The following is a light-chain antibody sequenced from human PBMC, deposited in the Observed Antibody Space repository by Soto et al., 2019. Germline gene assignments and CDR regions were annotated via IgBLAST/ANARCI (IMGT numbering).Light chain of an antibody. V-gene: IGLV2-11*01. CDR3: CSYAGSYV. CDR2: DVS. J-gene: IGLJ1*01. CDR1: SSDVGGYNY. Sequence: QSVLTQPRSVSGSPGQSVTISCTGTSSDVGGYNYVSWYQQHPGKAPKLMIYDVSKRPSGVPDRFSGSKSGNTASLTISGLQAEDEADYYCCSYAGSYVFGTGTKVXVL.